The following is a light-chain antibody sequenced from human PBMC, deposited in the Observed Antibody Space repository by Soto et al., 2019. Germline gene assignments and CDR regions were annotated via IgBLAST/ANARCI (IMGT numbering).Light chain of an antibody. CDR2: GAS. Sequence: EIVFTQSPGTLSLSPGERATLSRSYSQSVGSNYLAWYQQKPGQAPRLLIYGASSRATGIPDRFSGSGSGTDFTLTISRLEHEDFAVYYCQQYGSSPRTFGQGTKVDNK. CDR3: QQYGSSPRT. V-gene: IGKV3-20*01. J-gene: IGKJ1*01. CDR1: QSVGSNY.